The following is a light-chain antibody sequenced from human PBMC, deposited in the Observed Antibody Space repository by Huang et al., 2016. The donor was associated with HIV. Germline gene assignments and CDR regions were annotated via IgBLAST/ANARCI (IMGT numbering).Light chain of an antibody. CDR3: QQYHSLPWT. J-gene: IGKJ1*01. CDR1: QGIGNS. V-gene: IGKV1-NL1*01. Sequence: DIQMTQSPSSLSASVGDRVTITCRASQGIGNSLAWYQQKPEKAPRLLLYATSTLESGVPSRFSGSGSGTHYTLTINTLQPEDIASYYCQQYHSLPWTFGQETKVEIK. CDR2: ATS.